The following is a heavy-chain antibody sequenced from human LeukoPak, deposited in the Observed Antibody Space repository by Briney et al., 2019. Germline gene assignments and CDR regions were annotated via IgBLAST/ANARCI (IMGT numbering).Heavy chain of an antibody. CDR1: GFTVSSNY. J-gene: IGHJ6*02. Sequence: GGSLRLSCAASGFTVSSNYMSWVRQAPGKGLEWVSVIYSGGSTYYADSVKGRFTISRDNSKNTLYLQMNSLRAEDTAVYYCARDGNYDILTAGMDVWGQGTTVTVSS. D-gene: IGHD3-9*01. V-gene: IGHV3-53*01. CDR2: IYSGGST. CDR3: ARDGNYDILTAGMDV.